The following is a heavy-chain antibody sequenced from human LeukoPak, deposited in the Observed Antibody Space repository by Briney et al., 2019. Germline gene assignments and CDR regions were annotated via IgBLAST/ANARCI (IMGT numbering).Heavy chain of an antibody. D-gene: IGHD2/OR15-2a*01. CDR2: INHSGGT. CDR1: GGSFSGYY. Sequence: SETLSLTCAVYGGSFSGYYWSWIRQPPGKGLEWIGEINHSGGTNYNPSLKSRVTISVDTSKNQFSLKLSSVTAADTAVYYCARELLHYYYMDVWGKGTTVTVSS. V-gene: IGHV4-34*01. J-gene: IGHJ6*03. CDR3: ARELLHYYYMDV.